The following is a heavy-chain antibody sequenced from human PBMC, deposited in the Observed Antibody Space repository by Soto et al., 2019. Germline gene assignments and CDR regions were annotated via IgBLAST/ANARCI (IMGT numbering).Heavy chain of an antibody. D-gene: IGHD1-26*01. J-gene: IGHJ6*02. CDR3: ASYSGSVYYYYGMDV. Sequence: GGSLRLSCTASGFTFSSYTMNWVRQAPGKGLEWFSCISSSSGYIYYADSVKGRFTISRDNAKNSLYLQMNSLRAEDTAVYYCASYSGSVYYYYGMDVWGQGTTVTVSS. CDR2: ISSSSGYI. V-gene: IGHV3-21*01. CDR1: GFTFSSYT.